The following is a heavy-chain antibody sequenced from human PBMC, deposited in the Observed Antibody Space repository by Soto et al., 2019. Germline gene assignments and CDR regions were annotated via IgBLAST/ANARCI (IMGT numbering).Heavy chain of an antibody. J-gene: IGHJ6*02. Sequence: PENLKTTSLVCCGPVSSGRYYWGWIRQPPEKGLEWIGYIYYSGSTNYHPSLKSRVTISVDTYKNQFSLKLSSVTAADTAVYYCATGVRCTNGVCYYYYYGMDVWGQGNTVT. D-gene: IGHD2-8*01. CDR1: CGPVSSGRYY. CDR2: IYYSGST. CDR3: ATGVRCTNGVCYYYYYGMDV. V-gene: IGHV4-61*01.